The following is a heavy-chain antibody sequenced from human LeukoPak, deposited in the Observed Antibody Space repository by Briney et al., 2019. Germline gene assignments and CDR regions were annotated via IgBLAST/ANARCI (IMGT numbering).Heavy chain of an antibody. V-gene: IGHV1-24*01. J-gene: IGHJ4*02. Sequence: ASVKVSCKVSGYTLTELSMHWVRQAPGKGLECMGGFDPEDGETSYAQKFQGRVTMTEDTSTDTAYMELSSLRSEDTAVYYCATGGDYYDSSGYYRYWGQGTLVTVSS. CDR2: FDPEDGET. CDR1: GYTLTELS. D-gene: IGHD3-22*01. CDR3: ATGGDYYDSSGYYRY.